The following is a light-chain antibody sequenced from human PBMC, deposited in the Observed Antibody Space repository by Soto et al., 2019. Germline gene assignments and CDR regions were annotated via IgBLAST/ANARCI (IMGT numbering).Light chain of an antibody. J-gene: IGLJ1*01. Sequence: SYDLTQPPSVSVSPGQTASITCSGDKVGDKYACWYQQKPGQSPVLVIYQDSKRPSGIPERFSGSNSGNTATLTISGTQAMDEADYYCQAWDSSTAVFGTGTKVTVL. CDR1: KVGDKY. CDR3: QAWDSSTAV. V-gene: IGLV3-1*01. CDR2: QDS.